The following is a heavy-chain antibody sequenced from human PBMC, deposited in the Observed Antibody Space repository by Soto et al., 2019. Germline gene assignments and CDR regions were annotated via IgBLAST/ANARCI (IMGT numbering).Heavy chain of an antibody. CDR1: GGSISSSSYY. D-gene: IGHD6-13*01. CDR2: IYYSGST. CDR3: ARQADIAAAGEDTDNWFDP. J-gene: IGHJ5*02. Sequence: SETLSLTCTVSGGSISSSSYYWGWIRQPPGKGLEWIGSIYYSGSTYHNPSLKSRVTISVDTSKNQFSLKLSSVTAADTAVYYCARQADIAAAGEDTDNWFDPWGQGTLVTVSS. V-gene: IGHV4-39*01.